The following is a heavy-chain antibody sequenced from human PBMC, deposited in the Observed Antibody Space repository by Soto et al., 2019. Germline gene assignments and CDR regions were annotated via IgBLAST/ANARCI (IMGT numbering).Heavy chain of an antibody. CDR1: GFTFYDSS. Sequence: GGSLRLSCSASGFTFYDSSIHWIRQASGKGLEWVGRIRSRANNFATAYAASVKGRFTVSRDDSKYTAYLQMNSLKIEDTAVYYCTRLTPSNSNWDARYAPSDYWGQGALVTVSS. CDR2: IRSRANNFAT. D-gene: IGHD1-1*01. J-gene: IGHJ4*02. CDR3: TRLTPSNSNWDARYAPSDY. V-gene: IGHV3-73*01.